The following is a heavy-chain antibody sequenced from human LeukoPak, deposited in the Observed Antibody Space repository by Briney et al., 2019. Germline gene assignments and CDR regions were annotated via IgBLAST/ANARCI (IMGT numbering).Heavy chain of an antibody. CDR1: GFTFSSYA. CDR2: ISGSGGST. D-gene: IGHD3-22*01. Sequence: GGSLRLSCAASGFTFSSYAMSWFRQAPGKGLEWVSAISGSGGSTYYADSVKGRFTISRDNSKNTLYLQMNSLRAEDTAVYYCAKGSMARGYYANLDYWGQGTLVTVSS. V-gene: IGHV3-23*01. J-gene: IGHJ4*02. CDR3: AKGSMARGYYANLDY.